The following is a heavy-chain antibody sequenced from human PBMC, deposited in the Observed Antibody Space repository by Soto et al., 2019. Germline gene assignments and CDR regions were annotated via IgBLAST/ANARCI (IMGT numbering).Heavy chain of an antibody. Sequence: SETLSLTCTVSGGSISSSSYYWGWIRQPPGKGLEWIGSIYYSGSTYYNPSLKSRVTISVDTSKNQFSLKLSSVTAADTAVYYCARSVAYYSASSGYSEYFQHWGQGTLVTVSS. D-gene: IGHD3-22*01. CDR2: IYYSGST. CDR1: GGSISSSSYY. CDR3: ARSVAYYSASSGYSEYFQH. V-gene: IGHV4-39*01. J-gene: IGHJ1*01.